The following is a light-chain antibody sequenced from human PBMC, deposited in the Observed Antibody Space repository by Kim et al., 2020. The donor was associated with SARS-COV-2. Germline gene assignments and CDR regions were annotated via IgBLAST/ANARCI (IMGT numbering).Light chain of an antibody. CDR3: IQALQTPYT. CDR2: LGS. V-gene: IGKV2-28*01. J-gene: IGKJ2*01. Sequence: DIVMTQSPLSLPVTPGEPASISCRSSQSLLHSNGYNYLDWYLQKPGQSPQLLIYLGSNRASGVPDRFSGSGSGTDFTLKISRVEAEDVGVYYCIQALQTPYTFGQGTKLE. CDR1: QSLLHSNGYNY.